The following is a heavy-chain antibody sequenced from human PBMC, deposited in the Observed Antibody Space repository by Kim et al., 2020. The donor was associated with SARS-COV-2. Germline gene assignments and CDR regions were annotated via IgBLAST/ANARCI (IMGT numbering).Heavy chain of an antibody. J-gene: IGHJ6*02. CDR2: ISYDGSNK. CDR1: GFTFSIYA. Sequence: GGSLRLSCAASGFTFSIYAMHWVRQAPGKGLEWVAVISYDGSNKYYADSVKGRFTISRDNSKNTLYLQMNSLRAEDTAVYYCASGAPYYYYGMDVWGQGTTVTVSS. V-gene: IGHV3-30*04. D-gene: IGHD2-15*01. CDR3: ASGAPYYYYGMDV.